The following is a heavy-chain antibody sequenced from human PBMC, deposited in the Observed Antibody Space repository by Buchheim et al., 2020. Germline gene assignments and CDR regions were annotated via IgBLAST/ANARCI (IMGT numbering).Heavy chain of an antibody. J-gene: IGHJ4*02. Sequence: QVQLVESGGGLVKPGGSLRLSCAASGFTFSDHYMSWIRQAPGRGLEWVAYISGSGSSTYHTDSVKGRFTISRDNARNSLYLQMNSLRAEDTAVYYCARDSFVDTAMVPLDYWGQGTL. D-gene: IGHD5-18*01. CDR1: GFTFSDHY. CDR2: ISGSGSST. V-gene: IGHV3-11*04. CDR3: ARDSFVDTAMVPLDY.